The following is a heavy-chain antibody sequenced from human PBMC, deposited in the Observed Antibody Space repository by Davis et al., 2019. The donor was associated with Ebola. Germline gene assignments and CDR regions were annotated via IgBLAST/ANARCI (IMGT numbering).Heavy chain of an antibody. CDR2: IYPGDSDT. D-gene: IGHD3-22*01. J-gene: IGHJ4*02. CDR3: ARNHYDRSGYYVDY. CDR1: GYTFMNYW. Sequence: GESLKISCQGSGYTFMNYWIGWVRQMPGKGLEWMGIIYPGDSDTKYSPSFQGQVTISADKSISTAYLQWSSLKASDTAMYYCARNHYDRSGYYVDYWGQGTLVTVSS. V-gene: IGHV5-51*01.